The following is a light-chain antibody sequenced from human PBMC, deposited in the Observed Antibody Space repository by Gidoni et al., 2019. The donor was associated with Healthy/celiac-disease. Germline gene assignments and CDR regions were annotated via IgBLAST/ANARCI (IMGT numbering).Light chain of an antibody. Sequence: EIVLTQSPATLSLSPGERATLSCRASQSVSSYLAWYQQKPGQAPSLLIYDASNRATGIPARFSGSGSGTDFTLTISILEPEDFAVYYCQQRSNWMYTFXQXTKLXIK. V-gene: IGKV3-11*01. CDR3: QQRSNWMYT. CDR2: DAS. J-gene: IGKJ2*01. CDR1: QSVSSY.